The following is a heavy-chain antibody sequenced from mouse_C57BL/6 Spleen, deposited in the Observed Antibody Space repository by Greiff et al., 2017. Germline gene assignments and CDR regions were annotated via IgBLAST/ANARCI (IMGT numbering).Heavy chain of an antibody. J-gene: IGHJ1*03. CDR1: GYAFSSYW. V-gene: IGHV1-80*01. CDR2: IYPGDGDT. D-gene: IGHD1-1*01. CDR3: ARGDCGSSYGYFDV. Sequence: VQLQESGAELVKPGASVKISCKASGYAFSSYWMNWVKQRPGKGLEWIGQIYPGDGDTNYNGKFKGKATLTADKSSSTAYMQLSSLTSEDSAVYFCARGDCGSSYGYFDVWGTGTTVTVSS.